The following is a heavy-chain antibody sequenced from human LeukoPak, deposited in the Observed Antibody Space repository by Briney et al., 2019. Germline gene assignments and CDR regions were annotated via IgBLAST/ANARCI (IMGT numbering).Heavy chain of an antibody. CDR1: GFTFSSYW. J-gene: IGHJ4*02. Sequence: GGSLTLSCAASGFTFSSYWMSWVRQAQGQGLELVANIKQDGSEKYYVDSVKGRFTISRDNSKNTLYLQMNSLRAEDTAVYYCAKASRWIQDLDAYYFDYGGKGNLVSVSS. V-gene: IGHV3-7*03. D-gene: IGHD5-18*01. CDR3: AKASRWIQDLDAYYFDY. CDR2: IKQDGSEK.